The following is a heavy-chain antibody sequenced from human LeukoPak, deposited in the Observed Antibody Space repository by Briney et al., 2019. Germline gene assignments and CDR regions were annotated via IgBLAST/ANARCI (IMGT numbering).Heavy chain of an antibody. V-gene: IGHV4-38-2*02. D-gene: IGHD2-2*01. CDR3: AREKLYCTDTTCYALFDY. CDR1: GYSISSGYY. CDR2: IYHSGST. Sequence: SETLSLTCTVSGYSISSGYYWGWIRQPPGKGLEWIGSIYHSGSTYYNPSLKSRVTISVDTSKNQFSLKLSSVTAADTAVYYCAREKLYCTDTTCYALFDYWGQGTLVTVSS. J-gene: IGHJ4*02.